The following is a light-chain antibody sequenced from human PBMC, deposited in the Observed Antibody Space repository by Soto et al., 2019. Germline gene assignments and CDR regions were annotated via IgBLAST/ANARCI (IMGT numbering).Light chain of an antibody. V-gene: IGKV1-5*01. CDR2: DAS. Sequence: DIQMTQSPSTLSAAVGERVTMTCRASQSISSWLSWYQQKPGKAPKLLIYDASSLESGVPSRFSGSGSGTEFTLTISSLQPDDFATYYCQQYNSYSGTFGQGTKVDI. CDR3: QQYNSYSGT. CDR1: QSISSW. J-gene: IGKJ1*01.